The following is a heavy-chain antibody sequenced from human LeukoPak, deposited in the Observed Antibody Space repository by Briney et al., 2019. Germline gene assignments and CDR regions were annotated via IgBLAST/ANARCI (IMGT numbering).Heavy chain of an antibody. CDR1: GYSISTGYF. V-gene: IGHV4-38-2*02. CDR3: ARNWPLFDC. J-gene: IGHJ4*02. D-gene: IGHD1-1*01. CDR2: IHYSGTT. Sequence: SETLSLTCSVSGYSISTGYFWVWIRQPPGKGPEWIGNIHYSGTTYYNPSLNSRVAISVDTSKNQFSLKLSSVTAADTAVYYCARNWPLFDCWGQGTLVTVSS.